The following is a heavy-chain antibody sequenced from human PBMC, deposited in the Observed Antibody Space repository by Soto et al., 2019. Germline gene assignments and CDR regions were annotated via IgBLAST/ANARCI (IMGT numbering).Heavy chain of an antibody. CDR1: GGSISSGGYY. CDR3: ARDSGRFQRAYYDFWSGYSQENPNKTYGMGV. V-gene: IGHV4-31*03. CDR2: IYYSGST. J-gene: IGHJ6*02. Sequence: SETLSLTCTVSGGSISSGGYYWSWIRQHPGKGLEWIGYIYYSGSTYYNPSLKSRVTISVDTSKNQFSLKLSSVTAADTAVYYCARDSGRFQRAYYDFWSGYSQENPNKTYGMGVWGQGNPGHRL. D-gene: IGHD3-3*01.